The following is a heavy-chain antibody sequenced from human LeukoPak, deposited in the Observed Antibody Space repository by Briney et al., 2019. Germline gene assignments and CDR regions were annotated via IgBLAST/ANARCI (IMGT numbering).Heavy chain of an antibody. CDR2: ISSSSTYT. D-gene: IGHD1-26*01. V-gene: IGHV3-11*06. J-gene: IGHJ4*02. Sequence: PGGSLRLSCASSGFTFSDYYMSWIRQAPGKGLEWVSHISSSSTYTNYADSVKGRFTISRDNANNSLYLQMNSLTAEDTAVFYCARVGSRGYYFDYWGQGTLVSVSS. CDR3: ARVGSRGYYFDY. CDR1: GFTFSDYY.